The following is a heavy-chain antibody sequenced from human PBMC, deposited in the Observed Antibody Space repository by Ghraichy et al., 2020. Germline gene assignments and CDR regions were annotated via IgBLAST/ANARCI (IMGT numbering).Heavy chain of an antibody. Sequence: SETLSLTCTVSGGSISSYYWSWIRQPPGKGLEWIGYIYYSGSTNYNPSLKSRVTISVDTSKNQFSLKLSSVTAADTAVYYCARGGPPYWGSGGYFDYWGQGTLVTVSS. CDR3: ARGGPPYWGSGGYFDY. V-gene: IGHV4-59*01. D-gene: IGHD2-15*01. CDR1: GGSISSYY. J-gene: IGHJ4*02. CDR2: IYYSGST.